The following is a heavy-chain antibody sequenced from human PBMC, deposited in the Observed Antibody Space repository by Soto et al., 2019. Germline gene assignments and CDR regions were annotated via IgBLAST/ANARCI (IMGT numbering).Heavy chain of an antibody. CDR3: ACLPMPRGACDF. Sequence: EVQLVESGGGLVQPGESLRLSCAASGFTFSSSWMHWVRQAPGKGLVWVSRINSDGSTTQYADSVRGRFTISRDNAKINLFLEVHSPTIEATAVYVWACLPMPRGACDFWGQGTLVTVSS. CDR2: INSDGSTT. CDR1: GFTFSSSW. D-gene: IGHD3-10*01. V-gene: IGHV3-74*03. J-gene: IGHJ4*02.